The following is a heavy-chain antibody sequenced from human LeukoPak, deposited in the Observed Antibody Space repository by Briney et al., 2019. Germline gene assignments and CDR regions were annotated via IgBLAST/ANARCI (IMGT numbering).Heavy chain of an antibody. J-gene: IGHJ5*02. CDR3: ARSIAAAGPNWFDP. Sequence: ASVKVSCKASGYTFISYGISWVRQAPGQGLEWMGWISAYNGNTNYAQKLQGRVTMTTDTSTSTAYMELRSLRSDDTAVYYCARSIAAAGPNWFDPWAREPWSPSPQ. D-gene: IGHD6-13*01. V-gene: IGHV1-18*01. CDR1: GYTFISYG. CDR2: ISAYNGNT.